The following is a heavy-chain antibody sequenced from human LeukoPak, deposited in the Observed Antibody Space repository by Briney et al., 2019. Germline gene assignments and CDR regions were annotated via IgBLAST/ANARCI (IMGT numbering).Heavy chain of an antibody. J-gene: IGHJ6*02. Sequence: PSETLSLTCAVYGGSFSGYYWSWIRQPPVKGLEWIGEINHSGSTNYNPSLKSRVTISVDTSKNQFSLKLSSVTAADTAVYYCARGGGGSGSYYYYYYGMDVWGQGTTVTVSS. D-gene: IGHD3-10*01. CDR2: INHSGST. CDR3: ARGGGGSGSYYYYYYGMDV. CDR1: GGSFSGYY. V-gene: IGHV4-34*01.